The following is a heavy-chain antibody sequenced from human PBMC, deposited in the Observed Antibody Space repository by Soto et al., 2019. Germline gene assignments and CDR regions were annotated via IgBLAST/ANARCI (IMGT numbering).Heavy chain of an antibody. J-gene: IGHJ4*02. Sequence: VQLVESGGGLVQPGGSLRLSCAASGFTFSTYEMTWVRQAPGKGLEWVSYISSSGSATYYADSVKGRFTISRDNAKTSLYLQMNSLRAEDTAVYYCAGGGTQSNYWGQGTLVTVSS. CDR1: GFTFSTYE. CDR2: ISSSGSAT. V-gene: IGHV3-48*03. CDR3: AGGGTQSNY. D-gene: IGHD3-16*01.